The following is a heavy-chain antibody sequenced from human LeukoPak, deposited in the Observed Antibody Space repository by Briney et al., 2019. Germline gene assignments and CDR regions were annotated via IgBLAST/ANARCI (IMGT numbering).Heavy chain of an antibody. CDR1: GFTFSSYS. Sequence: PGGSLRPSCAASGFTFSSYSMNWVRQAPGKGREGVSVIYSGGSPDYADSAKGRFTISSDNSKNTLYLQMNSLRVEDTAVYYCAGGHSSGYYPIDYWGQGTLVTVSS. CDR3: AGGHSSGYYPIDY. D-gene: IGHD3-22*01. J-gene: IGHJ4*02. CDR2: IYSGGSP. V-gene: IGHV3-66*01.